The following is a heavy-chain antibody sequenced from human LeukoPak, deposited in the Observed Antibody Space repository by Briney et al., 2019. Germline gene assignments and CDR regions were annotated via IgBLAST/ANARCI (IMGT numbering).Heavy chain of an antibody. CDR2: IRNSGGYA. D-gene: IGHD3-22*01. CDR3: ARGDYDSSGYYPDDAIDI. J-gene: IGHJ3*02. Sequence: PGGSLRLSCAASGFTFSSHAMSWVRQAPGEGLEWVSVIRNSGGYANYADSVKGRFTISRDNSKNTLYLQMSSLRAEDTAMYYCARGDYDSSGYYPDDAIDIWGQGTMVTVSS. CDR1: GFTFSSHA. V-gene: IGHV3-23*01.